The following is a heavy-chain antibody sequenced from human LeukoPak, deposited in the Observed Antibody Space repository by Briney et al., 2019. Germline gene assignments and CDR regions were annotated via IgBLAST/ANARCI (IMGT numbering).Heavy chain of an antibody. Sequence: SETLSLTCTVSGGSISSYYWSWIRQPPGKGLEWIGYIYYSGSTNYNPSLKSRVTISVDTSKNQFSLKLSSVTAADTAVYYCARDFDIVVVPAYAFDIWGQGTMVTASS. J-gene: IGHJ3*02. CDR3: ARDFDIVVVPAYAFDI. CDR1: GGSISSYY. V-gene: IGHV4-59*01. D-gene: IGHD2-2*01. CDR2: IYYSGST.